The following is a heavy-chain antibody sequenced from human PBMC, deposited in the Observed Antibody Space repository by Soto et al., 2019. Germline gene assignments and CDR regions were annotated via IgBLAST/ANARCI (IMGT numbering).Heavy chain of an antibody. Sequence: QITLKESGPPLVKPTQPLTLTCTFSGFSLSTSGVGVGWIRQPPGKALEWLAVIYWDDDKRSSSSLKSRLTITQDNSKNQVVLTMTNMDPVDTATYYCAHHPYYGLAPYSFDYWGQGILVTASS. V-gene: IGHV2-5*02. CDR1: GFSLSTSGVG. CDR3: AHHPYYGLAPYSFDY. D-gene: IGHD3-10*01. J-gene: IGHJ4*02. CDR2: IYWDDDK.